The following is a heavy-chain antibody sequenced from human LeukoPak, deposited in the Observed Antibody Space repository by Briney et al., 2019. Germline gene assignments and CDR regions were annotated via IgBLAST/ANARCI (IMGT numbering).Heavy chain of an antibody. CDR1: GGTFNSYA. V-gene: IGHV1-69*04. CDR2: IIPILGIA. D-gene: IGHD5-24*01. Sequence: SVKVSCKASGGTFNSYAISWVRQAPGQGLEWMGRIIPILGIANYAQKFQGRVTITADKSTSTAYMELSSLRSEDTAVYYCARLGTRWLQSSYFDYWGQGTLVTVSS. J-gene: IGHJ4*02. CDR3: ARLGTRWLQSSYFDY.